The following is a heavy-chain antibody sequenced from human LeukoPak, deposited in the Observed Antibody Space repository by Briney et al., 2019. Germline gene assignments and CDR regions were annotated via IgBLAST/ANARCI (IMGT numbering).Heavy chain of an antibody. CDR3: ARGRASIMITFGGVIVRPYFDY. Sequence: SETLSLTCAVYGGSFSGYYWSWIRQPPGKGLEWIGEINHSGSTNYNPSLKSRVTISVGTSKNQFSLKLSSVTAADTAVYYCARGRASIMITFGGVIVRPYFDYWGEGTLVTVSS. J-gene: IGHJ4*02. D-gene: IGHD3-16*02. CDR2: INHSGST. V-gene: IGHV4-34*01. CDR1: GGSFSGYY.